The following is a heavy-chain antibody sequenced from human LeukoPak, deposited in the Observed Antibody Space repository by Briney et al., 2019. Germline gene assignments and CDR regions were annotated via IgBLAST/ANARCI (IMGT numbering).Heavy chain of an antibody. D-gene: IGHD3-22*01. Sequence: GGSLRLSCAASGFTFSSYGMHWVRQAPGKGLEWVAIIWYDGSNKYYADSVKGRFTISRDNSKNTLYLQMNSLRAEDTAVYYCARDHGIDYYDSSGYYGGYFDYWGQGTLVTVSS. J-gene: IGHJ4*02. CDR2: IWYDGSNK. V-gene: IGHV3-33*01. CDR3: ARDHGIDYYDSSGYYGGYFDY. CDR1: GFTFSSYG.